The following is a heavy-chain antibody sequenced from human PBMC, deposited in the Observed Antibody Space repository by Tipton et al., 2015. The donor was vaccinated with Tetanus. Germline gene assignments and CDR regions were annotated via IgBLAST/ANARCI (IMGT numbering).Heavy chain of an antibody. D-gene: IGHD2-8*01. J-gene: IGHJ4*02. CDR1: GGSISSYY. V-gene: IGHV4-4*07. CDR3: AREVLMDSTIVLPPYFDY. Sequence: TLSLTCTVSGGSISSYYWSWIRQPAGKGLEWIGRIYTSGSTNYNPPLKSRVTMSVDTSKNQFSLKLSSVTAADTAVYYCAREVLMDSTIVLPPYFDYWGQGTLVTVSS. CDR2: IYTSGST.